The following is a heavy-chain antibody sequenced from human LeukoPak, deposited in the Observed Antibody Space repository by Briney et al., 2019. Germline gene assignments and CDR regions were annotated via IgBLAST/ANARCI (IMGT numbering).Heavy chain of an antibody. J-gene: IGHJ4*02. CDR2: INPSGGST. Sequence: ASVKVSCKASGYTFTSYGISWVRQAPGQGLEWMGIINPSGGSTSYAQMFQGRVTMTRDTSTSTVYMELSSLRSEDTAVYYCARATVTVYFDYWGQGTLVTVSS. CDR3: ARATVTVYFDY. CDR1: GYTFTSYG. V-gene: IGHV1-46*01. D-gene: IGHD4-17*01.